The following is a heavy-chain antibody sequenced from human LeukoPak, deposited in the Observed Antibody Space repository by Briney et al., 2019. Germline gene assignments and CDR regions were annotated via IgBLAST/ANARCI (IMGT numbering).Heavy chain of an antibody. V-gene: IGHV4-39*01. CDR3: ARAYSSTQTRFDP. CDR1: GGSISSSSYY. Sequence: SETLSLTCTVSGGSISSSSYYWGWIRQPPGKGLEWIGSIYYSGSTYYNPSLKSRVTISVDTSKNQFSLKLSSVTAADTAVYYCARAYSSTQTRFDPWGQGTLVTVSS. D-gene: IGHD6-13*01. CDR2: IYYSGST. J-gene: IGHJ5*02.